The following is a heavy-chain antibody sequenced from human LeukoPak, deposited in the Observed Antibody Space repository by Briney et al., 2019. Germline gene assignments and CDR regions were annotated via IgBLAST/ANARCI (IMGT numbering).Heavy chain of an antibody. CDR1: GGSISSYY. J-gene: IGHJ4*02. D-gene: IGHD5-24*01. CDR3: ARGRRLQLILHHFDY. CDR2: IYYSGST. V-gene: IGHV4-59*01. Sequence: SETLSLTCTVSGGSISSYYWSWIRQPPGKGLEWIGYIYYSGSTNYNPSLKSRVTISVDTSKNQFSLKLSSVTAADTAVYYCARGRRLQLILHHFDYWGQGTLVTVSS.